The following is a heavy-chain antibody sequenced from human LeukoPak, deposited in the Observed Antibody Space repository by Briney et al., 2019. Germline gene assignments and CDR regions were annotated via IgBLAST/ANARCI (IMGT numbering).Heavy chain of an antibody. J-gene: IGHJ4*02. CDR2: INPNSGGT. D-gene: IGHD3-10*01. Sequence: ASVKVSCKASGYTFTGYYMHWVRQAPGQGLEWMGWINPNSGGTNYAQKFQGRVTMTRDTSISTAYMELSRLRSDDTAVYYCARTPWGGSGSYFLSNPYYFDYRGQGTLVTVSS. CDR3: ARTPWGGSGSYFLSNPYYFDY. V-gene: IGHV1-2*02. CDR1: GYTFTGYY.